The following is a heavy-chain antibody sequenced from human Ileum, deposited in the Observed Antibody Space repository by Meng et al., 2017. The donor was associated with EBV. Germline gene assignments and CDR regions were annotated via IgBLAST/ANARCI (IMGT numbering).Heavy chain of an antibody. CDR3: ARDLRVGGAFDY. J-gene: IGHJ4*02. V-gene: IGHV4-61*08. CDR1: GASVTSSGYY. Sequence: QLQPPGPGLVRPSETLSLTCTVSGASVTSSGYYWSWLRQSPGKGLEWLGYVNYNGDSTYNPSLKSRVTIFIDTSKKQFYLNLTSATAADTAIYYCARDLRVGGAFDYWGQGTLVTVSS. CDR2: VNYNGDS. D-gene: IGHD1-26*01.